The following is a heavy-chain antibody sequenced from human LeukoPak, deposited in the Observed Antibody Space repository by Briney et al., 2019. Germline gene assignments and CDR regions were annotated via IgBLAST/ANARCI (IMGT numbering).Heavy chain of an antibody. CDR1: GFTFTTYW. D-gene: IGHD3-9*01. V-gene: IGHV3-7*03. Sequence: GGSLRLSCAASGFTFTTYWMSWVRQLPGKGLEWVANINQDGTEKYYVDSVKGRFTISRDDSKNTLYLQMNSLRGEDTAVYYCARGTSTAYFQLYFASWGQGTLVTVSS. J-gene: IGHJ4*02. CDR2: INQDGTEK. CDR3: ARGTSTAYFQLYFAS.